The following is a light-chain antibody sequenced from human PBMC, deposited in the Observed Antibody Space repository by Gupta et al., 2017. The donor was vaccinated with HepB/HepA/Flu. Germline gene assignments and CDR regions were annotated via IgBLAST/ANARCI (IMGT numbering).Light chain of an antibody. Sequence: SALPQPAPVSSSPGPSITISCTGTSSDVGSYSLFCWYQQHPGKAPKLIIYEVNKRPSGVANRFSGSKSGNTAALTISGPQAVDEAEYYCWSFAGSSSVVFGGGTKLTVL. CDR2: EVN. CDR1: SSDVGSYSL. CDR3: WSFAGSSSVV. J-gene: IGLJ2*01. V-gene: IGLV2-23*02.